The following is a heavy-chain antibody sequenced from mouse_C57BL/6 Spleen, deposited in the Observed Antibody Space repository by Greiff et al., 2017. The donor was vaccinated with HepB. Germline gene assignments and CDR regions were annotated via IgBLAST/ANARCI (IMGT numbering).Heavy chain of an antibody. J-gene: IGHJ3*01. Sequence: VQVVESGPGLVAPSQSLSITCTVSGFSLTSYGVDWVRQSPGKGLEWLGVIWGVGSTNYNSALKSRLSISKDNSKSQVFLKMNRLQTDDTALYYCASYGNYGGFAYWGQGTLVTVSA. CDR1: GFSLTSYG. V-gene: IGHV2-6*01. D-gene: IGHD2-1*01. CDR3: ASYGNYGGFAY. CDR2: IWGVGST.